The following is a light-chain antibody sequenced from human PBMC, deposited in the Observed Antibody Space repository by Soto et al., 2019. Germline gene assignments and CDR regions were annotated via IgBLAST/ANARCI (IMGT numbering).Light chain of an antibody. CDR3: QQRSNWPPGLT. V-gene: IGKV3-11*01. Sequence: EIVLTQSPGTLSLSPRERATLSCRASQSVSSYLAWYQQKPGQAPRLLIYDASNRATGIPARFRGSGSGTDFTLTISSLEPEDFAVYYCQQRSNWPPGLTFGGGTKVEIK. J-gene: IGKJ4*01. CDR2: DAS. CDR1: QSVSSY.